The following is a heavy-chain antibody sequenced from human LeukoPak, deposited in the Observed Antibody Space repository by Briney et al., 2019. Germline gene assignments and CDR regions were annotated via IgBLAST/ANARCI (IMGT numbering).Heavy chain of an antibody. V-gene: IGHV3-33*01. D-gene: IGHD3-10*01. CDR3: AGIRGAEIFDAFNI. CDR2: IWYDGSNE. J-gene: IGHJ3*02. Sequence: GRSLRLSCAASGFTFSNYVMHWVCQAPGKGLEWVAVIWYDGSNEYYADSLKGRFTISRDNSKNTLYLQMNSLRAEDTAVYYCAGIRGAEIFDAFNIWGQGTVVTVSS. CDR1: GFTFSNYV.